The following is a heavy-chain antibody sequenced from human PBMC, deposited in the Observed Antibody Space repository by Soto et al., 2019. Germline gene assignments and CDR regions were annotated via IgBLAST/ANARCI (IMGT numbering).Heavy chain of an antibody. J-gene: IGHJ6*02. CDR1: GYTFTSYD. Sequence: QVQLVQSGAEVKKPGASVKVSCKASGYTFTSYDINWVRQATGQGLEWMGWMNPTSGNTGYAQKFQGRVTMTRNTSISTAYMELSSLRSEDTAVYYCARVTYSSSWYGGYYYGMDVWGQGTTVTVSS. D-gene: IGHD6-13*01. V-gene: IGHV1-8*01. CDR2: MNPTSGNT. CDR3: ARVTYSSSWYGGYYYGMDV.